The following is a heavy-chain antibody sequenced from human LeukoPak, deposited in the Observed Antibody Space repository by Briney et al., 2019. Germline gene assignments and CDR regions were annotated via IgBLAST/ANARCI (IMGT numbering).Heavy chain of an antibody. V-gene: IGHV3-23*01. D-gene: IGHD3-10*01. Sequence: PGGSLRLSCAASGFTFSSYAMSWVRQAPGRGLEWVSAISGSGGSTYYADSVKGRFTISRDNSKNTLYLQMNSLRAEDTAVYYCAKDKEGAGRFNFSDYWGQGTLVTVSS. CDR1: GFTFSSYA. CDR2: ISGSGGST. CDR3: AKDKEGAGRFNFSDY. J-gene: IGHJ4*02.